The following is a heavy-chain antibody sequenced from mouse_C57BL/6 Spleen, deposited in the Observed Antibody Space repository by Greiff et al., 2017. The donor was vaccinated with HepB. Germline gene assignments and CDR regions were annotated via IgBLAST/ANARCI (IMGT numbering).Heavy chain of an antibody. J-gene: IGHJ4*01. V-gene: IGHV3-6*01. CDR2: ISYDGSN. CDR3: AREAFYYGNYYAMDY. CDR1: GYSITSGYY. D-gene: IGHD1-1*01. Sequence: DVQLQESGPGLVKPSQSLSLTCSVTGYSITSGYYWNWIRQFPGNKLEWMGYISYDGSNNYNPSLKNRISITRDTSKNQFFLKLNSVTTEDTATYYCAREAFYYGNYYAMDYWGQGTSVTVSS.